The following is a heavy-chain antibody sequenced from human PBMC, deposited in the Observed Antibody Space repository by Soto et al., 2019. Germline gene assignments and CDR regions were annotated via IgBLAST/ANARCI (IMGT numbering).Heavy chain of an antibody. CDR2: LIPILGTA. V-gene: IGHV1-69*01. CDR1: GGSLRNSV. CDR3: ARRGHPGH. J-gene: IGHJ4*02. Sequence: QVQLVQSGAEVKKTGTSVKVSCTASGGSLRNSVISWVRQAPAQRLEWMGGLIPILGTANYAQKFQARVTMTADEATSTAYMDLSSLSPDDTAVYYCARRGHPGHWGPGTLVIVSS.